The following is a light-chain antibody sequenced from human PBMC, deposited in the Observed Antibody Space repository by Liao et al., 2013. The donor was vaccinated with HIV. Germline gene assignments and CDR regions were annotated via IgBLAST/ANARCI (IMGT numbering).Light chain of an antibody. CDR3: QAWDSSTAV. CDR1: KLGEKY. Sequence: SYELTQPPSVSVSPGQTASITCSGHKLGEKYTYWYQQKPGQSPVLVIYQDNQRPSGIPERFSGSNSGNTATLTISGTQAMDEADYYCQAWDSSTAVFGGGTKLTVL. CDR2: QDN. J-gene: IGLJ2*01. V-gene: IGLV3-1*01.